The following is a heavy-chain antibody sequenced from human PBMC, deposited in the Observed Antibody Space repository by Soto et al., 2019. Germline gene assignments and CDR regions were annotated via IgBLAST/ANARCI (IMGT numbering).Heavy chain of an antibody. D-gene: IGHD3-22*01. Sequence: SETLSLTCAVYGGSFSGYYWSWIRQPPGKGLEWIGEINHSGSTSYNPSLKSRVTISVDTSKNQFSLKLSSVTAADTAVYYCARKLYYYDSSGYYLGYYYYYGMDVWGQGTTVTVSS. CDR2: INHSGST. CDR3: ARKLYYYDSSGYYLGYYYYYGMDV. J-gene: IGHJ6*02. CDR1: GGSFSGYY. V-gene: IGHV4-34*01.